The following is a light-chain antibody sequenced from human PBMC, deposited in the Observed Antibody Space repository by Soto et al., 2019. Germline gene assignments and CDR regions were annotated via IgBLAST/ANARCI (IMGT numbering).Light chain of an antibody. V-gene: IGKV3-20*01. CDR2: GAS. J-gene: IGKJ4*01. CDR1: QSVAKNY. CDR3: LQYASEPLT. Sequence: ETVLTQSPGTLSLSPGERATLSCRASQSVAKNYLAWYQHKPGQGPRLLISGASSRATGIPDRFSGSGSGTDLTLTTSTRQPEDCAVYYCLQYASEPLTFGGGTKVEI.